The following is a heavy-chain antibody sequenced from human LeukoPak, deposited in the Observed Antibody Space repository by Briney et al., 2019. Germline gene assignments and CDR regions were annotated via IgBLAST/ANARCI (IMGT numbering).Heavy chain of an antibody. CDR1: GFTFSSYS. J-gene: IGHJ4*02. Sequence: GGSLRLSCAASGFTFSSYSMNWVRQAPGKGLEWVSYISSSSSTIYYADSVKGRFTISRDNAKNSLYLQMNSPRAEDTAVYYCARDGLRLDPRRYYFDYWGQGTLVTVSS. CDR2: ISSSSSTI. D-gene: IGHD5-12*01. V-gene: IGHV3-48*04. CDR3: ARDGLRLDPRRYYFDY.